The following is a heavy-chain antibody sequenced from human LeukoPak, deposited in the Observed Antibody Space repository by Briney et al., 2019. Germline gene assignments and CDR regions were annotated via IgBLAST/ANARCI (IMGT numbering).Heavy chain of an antibody. CDR2: INPNSGGT. Sequence: GASVKVSCKASGYSFTGYYIHWVRQAPGQGPXXXXWINPNSGGTKYAQRFQGRVTMTRDTSISTAYMDLSSLTSDDTAVYFCARGYRDSIGPCLDSWGQGTLVTVSS. D-gene: IGHD3-22*01. V-gene: IGHV1-2*02. CDR1: GYSFTGYY. J-gene: IGHJ5*01. CDR3: ARGYRDSIGPCLDS.